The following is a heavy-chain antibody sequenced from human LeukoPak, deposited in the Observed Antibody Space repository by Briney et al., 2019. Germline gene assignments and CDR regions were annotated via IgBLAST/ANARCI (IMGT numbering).Heavy chain of an antibody. V-gene: IGHV4-38-2*02. D-gene: IGHD3-3*01. CDR1: GYSISSGYY. CDR3: ARQAIFGVVIRYFDY. CDR2: IYHSGST. J-gene: IGHJ4*02. Sequence: SETLSLTCTVSGYSISSGYYWGWIRQPPGKGLEWIGSIYHSGSTYYNPSLKSRVTISVDTSKNQFSLKLSSVTAADTGVYYCARQAIFGVVIRYFDYWGQGTLVTVSS.